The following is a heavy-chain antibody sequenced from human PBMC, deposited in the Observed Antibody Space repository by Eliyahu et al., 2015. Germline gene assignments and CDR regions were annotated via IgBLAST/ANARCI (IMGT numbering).Heavy chain of an antibody. V-gene: IGHV1-18*04. CDR2: ISAYNGNT. CDR1: GYTFTSYG. D-gene: IGHD2-15*01. CDR3: ARDAGPTRGYCSGGSCYYYMDV. J-gene: IGHJ6*03. Sequence: QVQLVQSGAEVKKPGASVKVSCXASGYTFTSYGISWVRQAPGQGLEWMGWISAYNGNTNYAQKLQGRVTMTTDTSTSTAYMELRSLRSDDTAVYYCARDAGPTRGYCSGGSCYYYMDVWGKGTTVTVSS.